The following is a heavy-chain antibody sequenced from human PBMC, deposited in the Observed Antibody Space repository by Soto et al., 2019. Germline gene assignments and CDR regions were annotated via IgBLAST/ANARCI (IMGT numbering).Heavy chain of an antibody. CDR2: ISSSSSYI. CDR1: GFTFSSYS. Sequence: NAGGSLRLSCAASGFTFSSYSMNWVRQAPGKGLEWVSSISSSSSYIYYADSVKGRFTISRDNAKNSLYLQMNSLRAEDTAVYYCARDPDYDILTGYSDYWGQGTLVTVSS. CDR3: ARDPDYDILTGYSDY. V-gene: IGHV3-21*01. J-gene: IGHJ4*02. D-gene: IGHD3-9*01.